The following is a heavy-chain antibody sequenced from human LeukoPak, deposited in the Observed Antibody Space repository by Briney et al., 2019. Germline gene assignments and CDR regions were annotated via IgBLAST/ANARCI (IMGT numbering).Heavy chain of an antibody. J-gene: IGHJ4*02. CDR1: GFTFSSYG. Sequence: GGSLRLSCAASGFTFSSYGMHWVRQAPGKGLEWVTFIRYDGSNKYYADSVKGRFTISRDNSKNTLYLQMNSLRSEDTAVYCCAKDACSSTSCYRGAPGDYYFDYWGQGTLVTVSS. V-gene: IGHV3-30*02. CDR3: AKDACSSTSCYRGAPGDYYFDY. CDR2: IRYDGSNK. D-gene: IGHD2-2*02.